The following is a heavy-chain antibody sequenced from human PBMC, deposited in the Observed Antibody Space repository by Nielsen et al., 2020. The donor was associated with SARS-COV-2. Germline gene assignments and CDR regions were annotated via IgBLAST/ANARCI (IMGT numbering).Heavy chain of an antibody. CDR2: INTSGGST. CDR1: GYTFTDYY. V-gene: IGHV1-46*01. CDR3: ARESICGGGNCHLDS. J-gene: IGHJ4*02. D-gene: IGHD2-15*01. Sequence: ASVKVSCKASGYTFTDYYMHWVRQAPGQGLEWMGIINTSGGSTRYAQKFQGRVTMTRDTSTSTVYMELSSLRSEDTAVYYFARESICGGGNCHLDSWGQGSLVTVSS.